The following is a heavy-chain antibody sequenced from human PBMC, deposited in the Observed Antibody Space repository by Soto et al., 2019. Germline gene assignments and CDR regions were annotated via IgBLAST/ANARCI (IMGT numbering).Heavy chain of an antibody. CDR1: GFTLTSAD. CDR3: AADWSNRPFDF. CDR2: IVGGSSST. V-gene: IGHV1-58*01. J-gene: IGHJ4*02. Sequence: GASVKVSCKASGFTLTSADVQWVRQTRGQRLEWIGWIVGGSSSTNYAQQFQGRLAITRDMSTSTVYMELSSLRSEDTAVYYCAADWSNRPFDFWGQGTLVTVSS. D-gene: IGHD3-3*01.